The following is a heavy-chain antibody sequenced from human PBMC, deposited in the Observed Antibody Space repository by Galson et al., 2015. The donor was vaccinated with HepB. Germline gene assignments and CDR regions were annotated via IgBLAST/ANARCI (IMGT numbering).Heavy chain of an antibody. CDR3: ARDRAFSGYYYG. CDR1: GGTFSSYA. CDR2: IIPIFGTA. D-gene: IGHD3-22*01. V-gene: IGHV1-69*13. Sequence: SVKVSCKASGGTFSSYAISWVRQAPGQGLEWMGGIIPIFGTANYAQKFQGRVTITADESTCTAYMELSSLRSEDTAVYYCARDRAFSGYYYGWGQGTLVTVSS. J-gene: IGHJ4*02.